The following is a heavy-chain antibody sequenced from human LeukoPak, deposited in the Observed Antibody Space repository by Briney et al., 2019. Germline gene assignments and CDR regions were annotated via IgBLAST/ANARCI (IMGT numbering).Heavy chain of an antibody. V-gene: IGHV3-15*01. CDR2: IKTETDGGTT. J-gene: IGHJ4*02. CDR3: TTEPRYSNGLFDY. Sequence: GGSLRLSCVTSGFTFTNAWMTWVRQTPGKGLEWIGLIKTETDGGTTDYAAPVKGRFTISRDDSKNTVYLQMSSLKIEDTAVYYCTTEPRYSNGLFDYWGQGTLVTVSS. D-gene: IGHD5-18*01. CDR1: GFTFTNAW.